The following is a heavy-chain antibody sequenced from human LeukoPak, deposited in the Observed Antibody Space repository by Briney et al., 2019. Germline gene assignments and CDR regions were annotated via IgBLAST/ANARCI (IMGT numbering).Heavy chain of an antibody. CDR1: GFLFRTYW. CDR2: IKTDGSEQ. V-gene: IGHV3-7*01. CDR3: ARGANPDDF. J-gene: IGHJ4*02. Sequence: GGSLRLSCAASGFLFRTYWMTWVRQAPGKGLEWVANIKTDGSEQHYLASVKGRFHIARDNANNSLSLQMNSLRAEDTAVYYCARGANPDDFWGQGTLVTVSS.